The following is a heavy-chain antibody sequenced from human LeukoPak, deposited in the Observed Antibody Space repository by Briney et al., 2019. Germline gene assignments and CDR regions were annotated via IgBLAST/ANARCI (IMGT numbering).Heavy chain of an antibody. CDR2: ISSSGSTI. Sequence: GGSLRLSCAASGFTFSSYEMNWVRQAPGKGLEWVSYISSSGSTIYYADSVKGRFTISRDNAKNSLYLQMNSLRAEDTAVYYCARARSSYGYGDAFDIWGQGTMVTVSS. CDR3: ARARSSYGYGDAFDI. J-gene: IGHJ3*02. CDR1: GFTFSSYE. V-gene: IGHV3-48*03. D-gene: IGHD5-18*01.